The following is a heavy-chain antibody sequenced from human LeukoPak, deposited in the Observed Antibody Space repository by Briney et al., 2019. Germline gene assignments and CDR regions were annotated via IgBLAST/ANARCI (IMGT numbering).Heavy chain of an antibody. J-gene: IGHJ4*02. D-gene: IGHD2-2*01. CDR3: AKSQGYCSSTSCRPYSSSWPFNY. CDR2: ISGDGGST. CDR1: GFTFDDYA. V-gene: IGHV3-43*02. Sequence: GGSLRLSCAASGFTFDDYAMHWVRQAPGKGLEWASLISGDGGSTYYADSVKGRFNISRDNSKNSLYLQMNSLRIEDTALYYCAKSQGYCSSTSCRPYSSSWPFNYWGQGTLVTVSS.